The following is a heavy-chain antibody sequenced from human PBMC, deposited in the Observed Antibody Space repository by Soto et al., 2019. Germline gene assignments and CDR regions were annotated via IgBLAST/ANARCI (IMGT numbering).Heavy chain of an antibody. CDR3: ARDPGSGSYYGWFDP. D-gene: IGHD3-10*01. Sequence: PSETLSLTCTVSGGSISSYYWSWIRQPPGKGLEWIGYNYYSGSTNYNPSLKSRVTISVDTSKNQFSLKLSSVTAADTAVYYCARDPGSGSYYGWFDPWGQGTLVTVSS. V-gene: IGHV4-59*01. CDR1: GGSISSYY. CDR2: NYYSGST. J-gene: IGHJ5*02.